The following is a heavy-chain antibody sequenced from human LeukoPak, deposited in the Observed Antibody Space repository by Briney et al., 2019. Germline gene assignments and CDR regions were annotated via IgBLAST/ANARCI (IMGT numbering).Heavy chain of an antibody. CDR2: INHSGST. CDR3: ARCIVGATTSFDY. V-gene: IGHV4-34*01. D-gene: IGHD1-26*01. Sequence: SETLSLTCAVYGGSFSGYYWSWIRQPPGKGLEWIGEINHSGSTNYNPSLKSRVTISVDRSKNQFSLKLSSVTAADTAVYYCARCIVGATTSFDYWGQGTLVTVSS. J-gene: IGHJ4*02. CDR1: GGSFSGYY.